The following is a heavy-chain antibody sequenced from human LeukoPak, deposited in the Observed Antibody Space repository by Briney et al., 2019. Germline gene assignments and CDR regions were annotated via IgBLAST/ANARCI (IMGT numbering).Heavy chain of an antibody. CDR3: VQDTWGPMDV. CDR1: GFTFSSYA. J-gene: IGHJ6*04. D-gene: IGHD7-27*01. CDR2: ISHNGGTT. V-gene: IGHV3-23*01. Sequence: PGGSLRLSCAASGFTFSSYAMSWVRQAPGKGPEWVSVISHNGGTTSHTDSVKGRFTISRGNSKNTQYLQMNSLRAEDTAIYYCVQDTWGPMDVWGKGTTVIVSP.